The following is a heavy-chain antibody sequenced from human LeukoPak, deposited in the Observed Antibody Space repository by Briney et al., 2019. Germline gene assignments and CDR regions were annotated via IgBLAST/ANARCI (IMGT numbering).Heavy chain of an antibody. Sequence: LPGGSLRLSRAASGFTFSSYWMSWVRQAPGKGLEWVANIKQDGSEKYYVDSVKGRFTISRDNAKNSLYLQMNSLRAEDTAVYYCAIDIAARHDRPPSGPWGQGTLVTVSS. V-gene: IGHV3-7*01. D-gene: IGHD6-6*01. CDR3: AIDIAARHDRPPSGP. CDR2: IKQDGSEK. CDR1: GFTFSSYW. J-gene: IGHJ5*02.